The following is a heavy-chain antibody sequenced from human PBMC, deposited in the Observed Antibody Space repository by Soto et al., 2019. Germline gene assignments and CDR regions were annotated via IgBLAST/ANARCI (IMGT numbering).Heavy chain of an antibody. J-gene: IGHJ4*02. Sequence: QVQLQQWGAGLLKPSETLSLNCAVYGGSFSGYSWSWIRQPPGKGLEWIGEINHSGSTNYNPSLTSRVTISIATSKNQFSLKLSSVTAADTAVYYCARGGRGYSFGYIDYWGQGTLVTVSS. CDR1: GGSFSGYS. D-gene: IGHD5-18*01. CDR2: INHSGST. V-gene: IGHV4-34*01. CDR3: ARGGRGYSFGYIDY.